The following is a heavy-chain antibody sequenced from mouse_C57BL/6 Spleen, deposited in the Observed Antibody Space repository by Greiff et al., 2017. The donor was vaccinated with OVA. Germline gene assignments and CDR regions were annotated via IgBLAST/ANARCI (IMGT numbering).Heavy chain of an antibody. CDR2: IWSDGST. CDR1: GFSLTSYG. Sequence: VKVEESGPGLVAPSQSLSITCTVSGFSLTSYGVHWVRQPPGKGLEWLVVIWSDGSTTYNSALKSRLSISKDNSKSQVFLKMNSLQTDDTAMYYCARHAVVAHYYAMDYWGQGTSVTVSS. J-gene: IGHJ4*01. D-gene: IGHD1-1*01. V-gene: IGHV2-6-1*01. CDR3: ARHAVVAHYYAMDY.